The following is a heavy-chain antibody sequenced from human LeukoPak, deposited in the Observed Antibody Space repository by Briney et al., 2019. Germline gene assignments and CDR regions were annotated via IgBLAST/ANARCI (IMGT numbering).Heavy chain of an antibody. CDR1: GFTFSSYA. J-gene: IGHJ6*04. CDR2: ISGSGGST. Sequence: PGGSLRLSCAASGFTFSSYAMSWVRQAPGKGLEWVSAISGSGGSTYYADSVKGRFTISRDNSKNTLYLQMNSLRAEDTAVYYCAKDLNGPSYYYGMDVWGKGTTVTVSS. V-gene: IGHV3-23*01. CDR3: AKDLNGPSYYYGMDV.